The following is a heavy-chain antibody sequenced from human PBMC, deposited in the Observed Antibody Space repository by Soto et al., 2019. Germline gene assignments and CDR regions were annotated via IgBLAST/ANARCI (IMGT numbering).Heavy chain of an antibody. CDR1: GDSISDYY. Sequence: SETLSLTCTLSGDSISDYYWSWIRQPPGRGMEWIGYIYYGGTTKYNPSLKSRVTISVDTSKNQFSLKLSSVTAADTAVYYCARGGRYLWFGELLRKGLDPWGQGTLVTVSS. D-gene: IGHD3-10*01. CDR3: ARGGRYLWFGELLRKGLDP. V-gene: IGHV4-59*12. CDR2: IYYGGTT. J-gene: IGHJ5*02.